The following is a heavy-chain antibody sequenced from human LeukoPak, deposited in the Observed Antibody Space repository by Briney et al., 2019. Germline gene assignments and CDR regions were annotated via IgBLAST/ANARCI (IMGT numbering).Heavy chain of an antibody. Sequence: ASVKVSCKASGYTFTSYYMHWVRQAPGQGLEWMGIINPSGGSTSYAQKFQGRVTMTRNMPTSTVYMELSSLRSEDTAVYYCARATLPETYYYYYMDVWGKGTTVTVSS. CDR2: INPSGGST. J-gene: IGHJ6*03. CDR1: GYTFTSYY. CDR3: ARATLPETYYYYYMDV. V-gene: IGHV1-46*01.